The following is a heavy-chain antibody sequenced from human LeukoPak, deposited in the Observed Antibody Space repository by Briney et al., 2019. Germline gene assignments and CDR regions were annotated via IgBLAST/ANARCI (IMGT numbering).Heavy chain of an antibody. CDR3: ARDSYDSSGLDAFDI. CDR1: GGSISSSNYY. V-gene: IGHV4-39*07. D-gene: IGHD3-22*01. CDR2: IYYGGST. Sequence: KPSETLSLTCTVSGGSISSSNYYWGWIRQPPGKGLEWIGSIYYGGSTYYNPSLKSRVTISVDTSKNQFSLRLSSVTAADTAVYYCARDSYDSSGLDAFDIWGQGTMVTVSS. J-gene: IGHJ3*02.